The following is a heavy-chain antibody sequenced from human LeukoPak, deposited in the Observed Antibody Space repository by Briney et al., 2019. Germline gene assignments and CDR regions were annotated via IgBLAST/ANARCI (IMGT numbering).Heavy chain of an antibody. V-gene: IGHV4-61*01. CDR2: IDDSGSS. J-gene: IGHJ5*02. CDR3: ARYYFGSGSPNLFDP. CDR1: GGSVSSGSYY. Sequence: SESLSLTCTVSGGSVSSGSYYWSWIRQPPGKGLQWIGYIDDSGSSNCNPSLKSRVTILVDTSKNQFSLKLSSVTAADTAVYYCARYYFGSGSPNLFDPWGQGTLVTVSS. D-gene: IGHD3-10*01.